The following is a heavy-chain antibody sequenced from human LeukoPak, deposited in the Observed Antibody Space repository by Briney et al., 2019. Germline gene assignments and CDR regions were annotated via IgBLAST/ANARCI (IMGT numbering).Heavy chain of an antibody. D-gene: IGHD6-13*01. CDR2: ISGYNGNT. Sequence: ASVKVSCKASGYTFTRYGMTWVRQAPGQGLEWMGWISGYNGNTNYAQKFQGRVTMTKDTSTSRVYMELRSLRPDDTAVYYCARDLTAAAPFDYWGQGTLVTVSS. V-gene: IGHV1-18*01. J-gene: IGHJ4*02. CDR1: GYTFTRYG. CDR3: ARDLTAAAPFDY.